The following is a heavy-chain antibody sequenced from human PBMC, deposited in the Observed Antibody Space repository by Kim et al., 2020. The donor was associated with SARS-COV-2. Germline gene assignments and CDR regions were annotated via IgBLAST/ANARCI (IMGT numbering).Heavy chain of an antibody. Sequence: SETLSLTCAVYGGSFSGYYWSWIRQPPGKGLEWIGEINHSGSTNYNPSLKSRVTISVDTSKNQFSLKLSSVTAADTAVYYCARELVVVVAATSWFDPWGQGTLVTVSS. J-gene: IGHJ5*02. CDR3: ARELVVVVAATSWFDP. CDR2: INHSGST. D-gene: IGHD2-15*01. V-gene: IGHV4-34*01. CDR1: GGSFSGYY.